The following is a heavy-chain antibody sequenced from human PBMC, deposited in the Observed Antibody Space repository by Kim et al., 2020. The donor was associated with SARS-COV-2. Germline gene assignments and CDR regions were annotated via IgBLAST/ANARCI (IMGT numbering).Heavy chain of an antibody. V-gene: IGHV3-30*15. CDR2: SNK. J-gene: IGHJ4*02. D-gene: IGHD3-16*01. CDR3: ARDKGGSSDY. Sequence: SNKYYADSVKGRFTMSRDNSKNSLYLQMSSLGAEDTAVYYCARDKGGSSDYWGQGTLVTVSS.